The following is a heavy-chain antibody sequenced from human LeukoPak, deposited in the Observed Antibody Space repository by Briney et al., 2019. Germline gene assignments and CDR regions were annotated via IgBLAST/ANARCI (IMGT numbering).Heavy chain of an antibody. CDR3: ARVSQADTAMGVDY. CDR1: GGSISSYY. J-gene: IGHJ4*02. Sequence: SETLSLTCTVSGGSISSYYWSWIRQPPGKGLEWIGYIYYSGSTNYNPSLKSRVTISVDTSKNQFSLKLSSVTAADTAVYYCARVSQADTAMGVDYWGQGTLVTVSS. V-gene: IGHV4-59*01. D-gene: IGHD5-18*01. CDR2: IYYSGST.